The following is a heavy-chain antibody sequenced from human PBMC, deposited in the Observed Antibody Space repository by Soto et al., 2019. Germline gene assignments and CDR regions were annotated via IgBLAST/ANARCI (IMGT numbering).Heavy chain of an antibody. CDR3: AREGGGDAFDI. V-gene: IGHV1-3*01. J-gene: IGHJ3*02. D-gene: IGHD2-15*01. Sequence: ASVKVSCKASGYTFTSYAMHWVRQAPGQRLEWMGWINADNGNTNYAQKIQGRVTMTRDTSASTAYMELRSLRSDDTAVYYCAREGGGDAFDIWGQGTMVTVSS. CDR1: GYTFTSYA. CDR2: INADNGNT.